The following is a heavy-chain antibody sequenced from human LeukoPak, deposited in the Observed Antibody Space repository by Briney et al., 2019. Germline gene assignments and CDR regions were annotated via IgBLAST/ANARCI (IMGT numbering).Heavy chain of an antibody. CDR2: ISSSSSTI. CDR1: GFTFSSYG. V-gene: IGHV3-48*01. J-gene: IGHJ4*02. D-gene: IGHD6-13*01. Sequence: PGGSLRLSCAASGFTFSSYGMTWVRQAPGKGLEWVSYISSSSSTIYYADSVEGRFTISRDNAKNSLYLQLNSLRAEDTAVYYCARDRDSSSWSSRRVGDYFDYWGQGTLVTVSS. CDR3: ARDRDSSSWSSRRVGDYFDY.